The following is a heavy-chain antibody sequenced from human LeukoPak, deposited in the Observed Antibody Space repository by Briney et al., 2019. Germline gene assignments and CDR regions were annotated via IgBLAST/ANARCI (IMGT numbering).Heavy chain of an antibody. V-gene: IGHV3-74*01. CDR2: INSDGSIT. CDR1: GSTFSDYW. CDR3: ARNVGLKFDY. D-gene: IGHD1-26*01. J-gene: IGHJ4*02. Sequence: GGALRLSCAVSGSTFSDYWMHWVRQAPGKGLVWVSHINSDGSITNYADSVKGRFTISRDNAKNTLYLQVNSLGAEDTAVYYCARNVGLKFDYWGQGTLVTVSS.